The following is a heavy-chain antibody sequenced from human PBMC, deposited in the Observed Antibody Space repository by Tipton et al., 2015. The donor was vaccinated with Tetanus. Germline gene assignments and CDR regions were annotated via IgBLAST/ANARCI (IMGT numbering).Heavy chain of an antibody. Sequence: TLSLTCTVSGASISDKKYYWGWIRQAPGKGLEWIGYVFYSGSTNYNPSLKSRVTISADTSQKPFSLNLASVTAADTAVYYCSRAPYYTNQRIRFDPWGQGILVTFSS. CDR2: VFYSGST. J-gene: IGHJ5*02. D-gene: IGHD4-11*01. CDR3: SRAPYYTNQRIRFDP. V-gene: IGHV4-39*07. CDR1: GASISDKKYY.